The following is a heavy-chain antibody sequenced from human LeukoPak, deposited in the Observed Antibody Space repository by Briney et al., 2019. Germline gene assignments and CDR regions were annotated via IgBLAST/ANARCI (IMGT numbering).Heavy chain of an antibody. CDR3: ARGHVESYDILSNHNWFDP. CDR2: MNPNSGNT. Sequence: GASVKVSCKASRYTFTSYDINWVRQATGQGLEWMGWMNPNSGNTGYAQKFQGRVTMTRNTSISTAYMELSSLRSEDTAVYYCARGHVESYDILSNHNWFDPWGQGTLVTVSS. D-gene: IGHD3-9*01. CDR1: RYTFTSYD. V-gene: IGHV1-8*01. J-gene: IGHJ5*02.